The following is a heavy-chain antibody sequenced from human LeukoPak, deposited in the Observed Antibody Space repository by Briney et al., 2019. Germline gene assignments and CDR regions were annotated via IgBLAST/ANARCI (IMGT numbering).Heavy chain of an antibody. CDR1: GGSISSYY. J-gene: IGHJ6*03. D-gene: IGHD6-19*01. CDR3: ARVFSSGWYYYYMDV. Sequence: SETLSLTCTVSGGSISSYYWNWIRQPPGKGLEWIGEINLSGSTNYNPSLKSRVAMSVDTANNQFSLKLTSVIAADTAIYYCARVFSSGWYYYYMDVWGKGTTVTISS. V-gene: IGHV4-34*01. CDR2: INLSGST.